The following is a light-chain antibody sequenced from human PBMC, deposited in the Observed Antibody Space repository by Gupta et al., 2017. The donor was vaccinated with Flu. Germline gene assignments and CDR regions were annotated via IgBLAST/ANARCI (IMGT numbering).Light chain of an antibody. CDR1: QSIRSS. V-gene: IGKV3-11*01. Sequence: PGERATLSCRASQSIRSSLAWYQQKPGHAPRLLIYDASTRATGIPARFSGSGSGTDFTLTISILESEDFAFYYCQQRSNWLTFGGGTKVEIK. CDR3: QQRSNWLT. CDR2: DAS. J-gene: IGKJ4*02.